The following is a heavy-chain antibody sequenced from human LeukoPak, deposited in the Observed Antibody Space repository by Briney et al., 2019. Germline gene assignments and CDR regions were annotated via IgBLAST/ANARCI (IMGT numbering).Heavy chain of an antibody. J-gene: IGHJ5*02. CDR2: INPIIGRT. CDR3: ARDLGQHNWFDP. V-gene: IGHV1-2*06. Sequence: MARINPIIGRTDYAQHFQGRVTMTRDTSIRRAYMEMSSLRSEDTAVYYCARDLGQHNWFDPWGQGTLVTVSS. D-gene: IGHD6-13*01.